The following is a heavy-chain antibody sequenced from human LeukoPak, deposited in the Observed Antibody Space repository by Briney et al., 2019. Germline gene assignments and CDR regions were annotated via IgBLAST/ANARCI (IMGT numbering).Heavy chain of an antibody. J-gene: IGHJ4*02. CDR1: GFTFSSHW. CDR3: TRGPPDGSGNYYPGDF. Sequence: GGSLRLPCAASGFTFSSHWMHWVCQAPGKGLVWVSRISSDGTNTNYADSVKGRFTISRDNAKNTLYLQMNSLRVEDTAVYYCTRGPPDGSGNYYPGDFWGQGTLVTVSS. D-gene: IGHD3-10*01. CDR2: ISSDGTNT. V-gene: IGHV3-74*01.